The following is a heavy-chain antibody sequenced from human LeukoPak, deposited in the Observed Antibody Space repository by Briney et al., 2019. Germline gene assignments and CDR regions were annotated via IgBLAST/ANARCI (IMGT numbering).Heavy chain of an antibody. V-gene: IGHV4-34*01. D-gene: IGHD3-10*01. CDR1: GGSFSGYY. J-gene: IGHJ5*02. Sequence: SETLSLTCAVYGGSFSGYYWSWIRQPPGKGLEWIGEINHSGSTNYNPSLKSRVTISVDTSKNQFSLKLSSVTAADTAVYYCAREKGSYYHNWFDPWGQGTLVTVSS. CDR3: AREKGSYYHNWFDP. CDR2: INHSGST.